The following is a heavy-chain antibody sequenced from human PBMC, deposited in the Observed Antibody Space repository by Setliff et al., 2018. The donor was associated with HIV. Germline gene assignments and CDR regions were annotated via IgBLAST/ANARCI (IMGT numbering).Heavy chain of an antibody. V-gene: IGHV4-4*08. CDR1: GGSISSYY. D-gene: IGHD6-13*01. Sequence: PSETLSLTCTVSGGSISSYYWSWIRQPPGKGLEWIGHIYASDSSGSTNYNPSLKSRVTISLDSSKNQFSLTLTSVTAADTAVYYCASASIAAAGTGVRSRHFDFWGQGTLVTVSS. CDR2: IYASDSSGST. CDR3: ASASIAAAGTGVRSRHFDF. J-gene: IGHJ4*02.